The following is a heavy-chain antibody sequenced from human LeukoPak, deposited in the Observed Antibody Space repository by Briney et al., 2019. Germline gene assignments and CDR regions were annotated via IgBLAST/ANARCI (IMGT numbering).Heavy chain of an antibody. CDR3: ARDLGATTLLYYYGMDV. CDR1: GFTFSSYA. V-gene: IGHV3-30-3*01. CDR2: ISYDGSNK. Sequence: AGGSLRLSCAASGFTFSSYAMHWVRQAPGKGLEWVAVISYDGSNKYYADSVKGRFTISRDNSKNTLCLQMNSLRAEDTAVYYCARDLGATTLLYYYGMDVWGQGTTVTVSS. D-gene: IGHD1-26*01. J-gene: IGHJ6*02.